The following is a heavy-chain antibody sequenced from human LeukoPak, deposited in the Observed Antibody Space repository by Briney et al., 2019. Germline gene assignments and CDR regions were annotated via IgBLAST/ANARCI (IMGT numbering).Heavy chain of an antibody. J-gene: IGHJ6*03. D-gene: IGHD4-11*01. CDR2: IYHSGST. Sequence: PSETLSLTCTVSGYSISSGYYWGWIRQPPGKGLEWIGSIYHSGSTYYNPSLKSRVTISVDTSKNQFSLKLSSVTAADTAVYYCARESVPTAYYYIDVWGTGTTVTVSS. CDR3: ARESVPTAYYYIDV. CDR1: GYSISSGYY. V-gene: IGHV4-38-2*02.